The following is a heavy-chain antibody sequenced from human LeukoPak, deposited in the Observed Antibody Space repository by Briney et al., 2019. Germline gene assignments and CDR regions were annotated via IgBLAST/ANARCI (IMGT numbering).Heavy chain of an antibody. CDR1: GFTFSDYY. CDR2: ISSSGSTI. CDR3: ARGRVVMAGYYYYGMDV. V-gene: IGHV3-11*01. Sequence: GGSLRLSCAASGFTFSDYYMSWIRQAPGKGLEWVSYISSSGSTIYYADSMKGRFTISRDNAKNSLYLQMNSLRAEDTAVYYCARGRVVMAGYYYYGMDVWGQGTTVTVSS. D-gene: IGHD3-3*01. J-gene: IGHJ6*02.